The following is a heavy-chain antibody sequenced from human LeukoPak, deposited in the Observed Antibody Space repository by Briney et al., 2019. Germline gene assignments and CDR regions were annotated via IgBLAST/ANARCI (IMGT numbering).Heavy chain of an antibody. D-gene: IGHD2-2*01. J-gene: IGHJ4*02. CDR3: ARGRVNQLLWVPFDY. Sequence: GASVKVSCKASGYTFTSYYMHWVRQAPGQGLEWMGIINPSGGSTSYAQKFQGRVTMTRNTSTSTVYMELSSLRSKDTAVYYCARGRVNQLLWVPFDYWGQGTLVTVSS. V-gene: IGHV1-46*01. CDR1: GYTFTSYY. CDR2: INPSGGST.